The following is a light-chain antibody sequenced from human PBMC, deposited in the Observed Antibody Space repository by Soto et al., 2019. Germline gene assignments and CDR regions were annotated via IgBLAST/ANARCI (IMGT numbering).Light chain of an antibody. CDR2: KAS. CDR3: QHYNSYSEA. Sequence: ESQMTQSPCTLSASVGDRVTITCRASQSISSWLAWYQQKPGKAPKLLIYKASTLKSGVPSRFSGSGSGTEFTLTISSLQPDDFATYYCQHYNSYSEAFGQGTKVDI. CDR1: QSISSW. V-gene: IGKV1-5*03. J-gene: IGKJ1*01.